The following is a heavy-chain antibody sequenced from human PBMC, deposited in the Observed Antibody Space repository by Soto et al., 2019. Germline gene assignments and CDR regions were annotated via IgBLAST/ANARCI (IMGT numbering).Heavy chain of an antibody. CDR2: FSGGRDTT. CDR3: AKATSATCIGSICSSFHY. J-gene: IGHJ4*02. Sequence: VQLLESGGGLVQPGGSLRLSCVASGFTFISYAMSWVRQAPGQRLEWVATFSGGRDTTWHADSVKGRFTVSRDSSKNTLSLQMNSLSLDDTALYYCAKATSATCIGSICSSFHYSGQGTLVTGSS. CDR1: GFTFISYA. D-gene: IGHD2-21*01. V-gene: IGHV3-23*01.